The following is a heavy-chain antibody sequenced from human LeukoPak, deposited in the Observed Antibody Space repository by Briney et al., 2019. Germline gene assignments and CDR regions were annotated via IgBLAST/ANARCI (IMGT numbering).Heavy chain of an antibody. Sequence: ASVKVSCKASGYTFNGYYMHWVRQAPGQGLEWMGWMNPNSGNTGYAQKFQGRVTITRNTSISTAYMELSSLRSEDTAVYYCARGLRVVVPAAKGYWFDPWGQGTLVTVSS. D-gene: IGHD2-2*01. CDR3: ARGLRVVVPAAKGYWFDP. J-gene: IGHJ5*02. V-gene: IGHV1-8*03. CDR2: MNPNSGNT. CDR1: GYTFNGYY.